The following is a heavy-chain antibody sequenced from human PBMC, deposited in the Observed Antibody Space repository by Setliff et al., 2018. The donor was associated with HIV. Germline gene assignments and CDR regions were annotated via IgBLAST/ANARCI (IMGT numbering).Heavy chain of an antibody. Sequence: PGGSLRLSCTASGFTFGDYAMSWVRQAPGKGLEWVGFIRGKAYGGTTEYAASVKGRFTISRDDSKNVAYLQMNSLKTEDSAVYYCARAVVNSNFYYYMDVWGKGTTVTVSS. CDR2: IRGKAYGGTT. J-gene: IGHJ6*03. D-gene: IGHD2-15*01. CDR1: GFTFGDYA. CDR3: ARAVVNSNFYYYMDV. V-gene: IGHV3-49*04.